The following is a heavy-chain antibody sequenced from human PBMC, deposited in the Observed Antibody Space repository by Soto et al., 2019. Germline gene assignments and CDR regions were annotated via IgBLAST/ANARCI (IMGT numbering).Heavy chain of an antibody. CDR2: ISAYNGNT. D-gene: IGHD2-21*01. J-gene: IGHJ4*02. CDR3: ARLYCGGDCSPEGYYFDY. CDR1: GYTFTSYG. Sequence: ASVKVSCKASGYTFTSYGISWVRQAPGQGLEWMGWISAYNGNTNYAQKLQGRVTMTTDTSTSTAYMELRSLRSDDTAVYYCARLYCGGDCSPEGYYFDYWGQGTLVTVSS. V-gene: IGHV1-18*01.